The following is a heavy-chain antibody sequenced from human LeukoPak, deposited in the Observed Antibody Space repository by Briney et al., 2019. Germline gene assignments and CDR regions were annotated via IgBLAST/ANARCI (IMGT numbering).Heavy chain of an antibody. CDR3: ARPGSGYSTRVAFDI. D-gene: IGHD6-13*01. V-gene: IGHV5-51*01. CDR2: IYPGDSDT. J-gene: IGHJ3*02. CDR1: GYSFTSYW. Sequence: GESLKISCKGSGYSFTSYWIGWVRQMPGKGLGWMGIIYPGDSDTRYSPSFQGQVTISADKSISTAYLQWSSLKASDTAMYYCARPGSGYSTRVAFDIWGQGTMVTVSS.